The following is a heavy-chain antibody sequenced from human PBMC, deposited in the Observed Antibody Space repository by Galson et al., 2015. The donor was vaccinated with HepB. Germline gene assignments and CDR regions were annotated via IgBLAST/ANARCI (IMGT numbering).Heavy chain of an antibody. V-gene: IGHV3-30*04. CDR3: ARDPYCSSTSCYVWGGDDAFDI. CDR2: ISYDGSNK. Sequence: SLRLSCAASGFTFSSYAMHWVRQAPGKGLEWVAVISYDGSNKYYADSVKGRFTISRDNSKNTLYLQMNSLRAEDTAVYYCARDPYCSSTSCYVWGGDDAFDIWGQGTMVTVSS. J-gene: IGHJ3*02. CDR1: GFTFSSYA. D-gene: IGHD2-2*01.